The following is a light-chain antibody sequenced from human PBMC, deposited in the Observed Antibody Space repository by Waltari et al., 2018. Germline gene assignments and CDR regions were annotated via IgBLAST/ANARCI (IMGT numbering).Light chain of an antibody. J-gene: IGKJ1*01. CDR1: QSVKSEY. CDR3: LQWGASQWT. V-gene: IGKV3-20*01. CDR2: GAS. Sequence: EIVLTQSPGTLSLSPGETATLSCRASQSVKSEYSTWYQQKPGQAPRLLVYGASSRATGIPDRFSGSGSGTDFTLTIRRLEPEDFAVFYCLQWGASQWTFGQGTRVEVK.